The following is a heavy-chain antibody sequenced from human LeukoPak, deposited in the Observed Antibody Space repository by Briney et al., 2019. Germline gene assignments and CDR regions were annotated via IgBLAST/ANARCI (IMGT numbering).Heavy chain of an antibody. J-gene: IGHJ6*02. CDR3: ATGSSPAGPYGMDV. D-gene: IGHD6-13*01. V-gene: IGHV1-24*01. CDR2: FGPEDGET. CDR1: GYTLTELS. Sequence: ASVKVSCKVSGYTLTELSMHWVRQAPGKGLEWMGGFGPEDGETIYAQKFQGRVTMTEDTSTDTAYMELSSLRSEDTAVYYCATGSSPAGPYGMDVWGQGTTATVSS.